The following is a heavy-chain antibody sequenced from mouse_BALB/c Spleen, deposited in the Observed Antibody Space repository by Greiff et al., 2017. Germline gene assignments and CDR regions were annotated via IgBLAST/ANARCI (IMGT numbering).Heavy chain of an antibody. CDR1: GFAFSSYD. CDR3: ARHGDGYFGGFDY. D-gene: IGHD2-3*01. Sequence: EVQGVESGGGLVKPGGSLKLSCAASGFAFSSYDMSWVRQTPEKRLEWVAYISSGGGSTYYPDTVKGRFTISRDNAKNTLYLQMSSLKSEDTAMYYCARHGDGYFGGFDYWGQGTTLTVSS. J-gene: IGHJ2*01. CDR2: ISSGGGST. V-gene: IGHV5-12-1*01.